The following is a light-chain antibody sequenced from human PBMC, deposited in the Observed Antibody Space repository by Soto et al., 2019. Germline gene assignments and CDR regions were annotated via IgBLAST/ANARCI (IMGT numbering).Light chain of an antibody. J-gene: IGKJ2*01. CDR3: QHYGNSPPFT. Sequence: EIVLTQSPGTLSLSPGERATLSCRASQSVSSSYLAWYQQNPGQAPRLLIYGASSRATGIPDRFSGSGSGTAFTLTISRLEPEDFAVYFCQHYGNSPPFTFGQGTKVEIK. CDR2: GAS. V-gene: IGKV3-20*01. CDR1: QSVSSSY.